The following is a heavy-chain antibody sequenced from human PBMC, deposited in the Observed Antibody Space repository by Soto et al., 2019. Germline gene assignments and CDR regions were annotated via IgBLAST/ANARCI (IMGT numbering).Heavy chain of an antibody. Sequence: QVQLVQSGAEVKKPGSSVKVSCKSSGGTFSSYAISWVRQAPGQGLEWMGGVIPVFGLATYAQKVQGRATITADKSTNTAYMEVSSLRSEDTAVYYCARGKSYYGSGKGIYDYYSLDVWGQGTTVTVSS. V-gene: IGHV1-69*17. D-gene: IGHD3-10*01. CDR3: ARGKSYYGSGKGIYDYYSLDV. CDR1: GGTFSSYA. CDR2: VIPVFGLA. J-gene: IGHJ6*02.